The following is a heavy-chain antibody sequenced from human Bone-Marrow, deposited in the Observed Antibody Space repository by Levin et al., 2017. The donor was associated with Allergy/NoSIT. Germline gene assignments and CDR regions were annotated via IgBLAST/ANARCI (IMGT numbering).Heavy chain of an antibody. Sequence: SVKVSCRISGGPFSNSAFNWVRQAPGQGLEWMGGIIPFFGSANYPQKFQGRVTISADESASTISMEVSSLRSEDTAIYFCARGPPTGYGMDVWGQGTTVTVSS. CDR1: GGPFSNSA. CDR2: IIPFFGSA. CDR3: ARGPPTGYGMDV. V-gene: IGHV1-69*13. J-gene: IGHJ6*02.